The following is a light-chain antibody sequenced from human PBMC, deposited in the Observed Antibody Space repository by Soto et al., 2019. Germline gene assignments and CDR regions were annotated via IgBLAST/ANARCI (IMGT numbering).Light chain of an antibody. CDR2: DAS. V-gene: IGKV3-11*01. CDR1: QTVVNS. CDR3: HQRSNRPPLT. J-gene: IGKJ4*01. Sequence: PGERATLSCRASQTVVNSLAWYQQRPGQAPRLLIYDASSRATGVPARFSGSGSGTDFTLTISSLEPEDFAVYYCHQRSNRPPLTFGGGTKVEIK.